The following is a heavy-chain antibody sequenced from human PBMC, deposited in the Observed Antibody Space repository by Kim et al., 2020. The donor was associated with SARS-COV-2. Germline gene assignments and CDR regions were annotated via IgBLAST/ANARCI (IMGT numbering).Heavy chain of an antibody. CDR3: ARSTEGRFDY. CDR1: GFNFNIYS. D-gene: IGHD1-26*01. J-gene: IGHJ4*02. V-gene: IGHV3-48*02. CDR2: ITGDSATI. Sequence: GGSLRLSCEGSGFNFNIYSVNWVRQAPGKGLEWVSYITGDSATIDYVDSVKGRFTISRDNAKNLLFLQMDSLRDEDTAIYFCARSTEGRFDYWGQGTLVTVSS.